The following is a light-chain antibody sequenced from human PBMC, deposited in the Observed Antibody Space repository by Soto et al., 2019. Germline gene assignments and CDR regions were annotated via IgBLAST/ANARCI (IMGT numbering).Light chain of an antibody. Sequence: DIQMTQSPSTLSASVGDRVTITCRASQSISSWLAWYQQKPGKAPKFLIYKASNLESGFPSRFSGSGSGTEFTLTISSLQPDDFATYYCQQYNSYPWTFGQGTKVDIK. J-gene: IGKJ1*01. CDR2: KAS. V-gene: IGKV1-5*03. CDR1: QSISSW. CDR3: QQYNSYPWT.